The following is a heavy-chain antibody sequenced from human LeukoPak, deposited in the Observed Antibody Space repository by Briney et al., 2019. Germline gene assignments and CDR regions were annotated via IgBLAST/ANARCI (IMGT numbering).Heavy chain of an antibody. J-gene: IGHJ4*02. CDR1: GYTFTSYY. Sequence: ASVKVSCKASGYTFTSYYMHWVRQAPGQGLEWMGIINPSGGSTSYAQKFQGRVTMTRDTSTSTVYMELSSLRSEDTAVYYCAKVAASSGELLWDLDYWGQRTLVTVSS. V-gene: IGHV1-46*03. CDR2: INPSGGST. D-gene: IGHD3-10*01. CDR3: AKVAASSGELLWDLDY.